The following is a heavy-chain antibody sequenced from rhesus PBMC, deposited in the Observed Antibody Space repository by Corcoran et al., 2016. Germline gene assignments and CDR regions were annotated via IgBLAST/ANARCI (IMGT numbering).Heavy chain of an antibody. CDR3: AREYYEDDYGYYYPFDY. CDR1: GYSISSGYY. D-gene: IGHD3-9*01. Sequence: QVQLQESGPGLVKPSETLSLTCAVSGYSISSGYYWGWIRQPPGKGLKYMGYISGSSGSTYYNPSLKSRVTISKDTSKNQFSLKLSSVTAADTAVYYCAREYYEDDYGYYYPFDYWGQGVLVTVSS. V-gene: IGHV4-99*02. CDR2: ISGSSGST. J-gene: IGHJ4*01.